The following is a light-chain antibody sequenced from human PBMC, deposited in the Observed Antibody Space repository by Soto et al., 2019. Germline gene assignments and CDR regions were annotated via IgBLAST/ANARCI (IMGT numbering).Light chain of an antibody. CDR1: QSFSSN. Sequence: EIVMTQSPATLSVSPGERATLSCRGSQSFSSNLAWYQQKPGQAPRLLIYGASTRATGIPARFSGSGSGTEFTLTISSLQSEDFAVYYCLQYNNWPLTFGPGTKVEIK. CDR3: LQYNNWPLT. V-gene: IGKV3-15*01. J-gene: IGKJ1*01. CDR2: GAS.